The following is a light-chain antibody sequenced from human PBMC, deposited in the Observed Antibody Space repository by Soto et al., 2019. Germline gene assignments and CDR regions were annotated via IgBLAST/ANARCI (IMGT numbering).Light chain of an antibody. Sequence: IQLTESNSSLSASVGDRFTVTCRASQGISSALALYQQKPGKAPKLLIYDASSLECGFPSRFSGSGSGTDFTLTIASLQPDDFATYYCQQYETFSGPYGPGTKV. J-gene: IGKJ1*01. V-gene: IGKV1-13*02. CDR1: QGISSA. CDR3: QQYETFSGP. CDR2: DAS.